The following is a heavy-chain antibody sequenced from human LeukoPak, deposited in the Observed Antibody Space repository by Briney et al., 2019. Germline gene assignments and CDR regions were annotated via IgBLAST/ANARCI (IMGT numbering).Heavy chain of an antibody. CDR2: IYYSGST. CDR3: ARDRYYRVSAFDI. J-gene: IGHJ3*02. V-gene: IGHV4-39*07. CDR1: GGSISSSRSY. D-gene: IGHD1-26*01. Sequence: PSETLSLTCSVSGGSISSSRSYWGWIRQTPGKGLEWVGSIYYSGSTYYNPSLKSRVTISVDTSKNQFSLKLSSVTAADTAVYYCARDRYYRVSAFDIWGQGTMVTVSS.